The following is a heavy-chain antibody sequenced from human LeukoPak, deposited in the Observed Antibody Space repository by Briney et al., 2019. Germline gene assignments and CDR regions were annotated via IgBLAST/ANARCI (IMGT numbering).Heavy chain of an antibody. CDR2: MFDTVST. CDR1: GASTASHY. V-gene: IGHV4-59*11. CDR3: ATIKRGSTYGYFDF. D-gene: IGHD5-18*01. Sequence: SETLSLTCTVSGASTASHYWTWLRQPPGKELEWVAYMFDTVSTESNPSLKSRLTLSVDTSKKQLSLRLSSVTAADTAVYYCATIKRGSTYGYFDFWGQGIKVTVSS. J-gene: IGHJ4*02.